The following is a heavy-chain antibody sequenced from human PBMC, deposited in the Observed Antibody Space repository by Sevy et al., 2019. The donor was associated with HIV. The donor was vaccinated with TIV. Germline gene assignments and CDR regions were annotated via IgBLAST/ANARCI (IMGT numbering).Heavy chain of an antibody. CDR1: GFSLGSYG. CDR2: ISFSGVAT. D-gene: IGHD3-10*02. J-gene: IGHJ6*02. Sequence: GGSLRLSCVGSGFSLGSYGMSWVRQPPGKGLEWVSSISFSGVATFYADSVRGRFTISRDNSKNILYLQMNSLRAEDTAVYFCAKPPSNHDVLHYYGMDVWGQGPTVTVSS. CDR3: AKPPSNHDVLHYYGMDV. V-gene: IGHV3-23*01.